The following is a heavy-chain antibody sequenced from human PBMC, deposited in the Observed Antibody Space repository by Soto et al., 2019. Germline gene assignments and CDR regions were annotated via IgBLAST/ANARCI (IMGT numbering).Heavy chain of an antibody. D-gene: IGHD6-19*01. CDR1: GGSISSSSYY. J-gene: IGHJ4*02. CDR2: IYYSGST. V-gene: IGHV4-39*01. CDR3: ASLSGWYVHTIDY. Sequence: QLQLQESGPGLVKPSETLSLTCTVSGGSISSSSYYWGWIRQPPGKGLEWIGSIYYSGSTYYNPSLKSRVTISVDTSKNQFSLKLSSVTAADTAVYYCASLSGWYVHTIDYWGQGTLVTVSS.